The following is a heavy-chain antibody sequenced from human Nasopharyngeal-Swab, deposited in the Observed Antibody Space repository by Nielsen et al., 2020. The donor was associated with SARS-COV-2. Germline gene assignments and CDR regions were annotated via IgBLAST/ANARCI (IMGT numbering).Heavy chain of an antibody. D-gene: IGHD1-1*01. CDR1: GYTFASFD. CDR3: ARGPRPKRHLDY. Sequence: ASVKVSCKTSGYTFASFDINWVRQATGRGLEWGGWMKLDSGDTHYVQEFQGKVTLTRDTSRSTAYMELSSLRSEDTAVYYCARGPRPKRHLDYWGQGTLVTVSS. V-gene: IGHV1-8*01. CDR2: MKLDSGDT. J-gene: IGHJ4*02.